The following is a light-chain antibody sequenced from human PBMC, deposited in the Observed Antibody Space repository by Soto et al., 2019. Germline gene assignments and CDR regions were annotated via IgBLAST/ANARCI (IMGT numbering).Light chain of an antibody. CDR3: QQYKSYWT. J-gene: IGKJ1*01. CDR1: QSISSW. CDR2: DAS. V-gene: IGKV1-5*01. Sequence: DIQMTQSPSTLSASVGDRVTITCRASQSISSWLAWYQQKPGKAPKLLIYDASSLESGVPSRFSRSGSGTEFTRTISSLQPDDFATYYCQQYKSYWTFGQGTKVEIK.